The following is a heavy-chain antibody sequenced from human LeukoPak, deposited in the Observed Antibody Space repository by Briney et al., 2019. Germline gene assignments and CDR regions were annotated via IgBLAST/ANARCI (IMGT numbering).Heavy chain of an antibody. V-gene: IGHV3-23*01. CDR1: GFTFSSYA. CDR3: AKDSDYDILTGYSSYFDY. CDR2: ISGSGGST. J-gene: IGHJ4*02. D-gene: IGHD3-9*01. Sequence: GGSLRLSCAASGFTFSSYAMSWVRQAPGKGLEWVSAISGSGGSTYYADSVKGRFTISRDNSKNTLYLQMNSLRAEDTAVYYCAKDSDYDILTGYSSYFDYWGQGTLVTVSS.